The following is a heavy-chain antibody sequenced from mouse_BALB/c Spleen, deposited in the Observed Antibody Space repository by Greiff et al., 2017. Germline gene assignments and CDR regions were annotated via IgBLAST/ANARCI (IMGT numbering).Heavy chain of an antibody. V-gene: IGHV14-4*02. D-gene: IGHD1-1*01. J-gene: IGHJ3*01. Sequence: EVKLQESGAELVRSGASVKLSCTASGFNIKDYYMHWVKQRPEQGLEWIGWIDPENGDTEYAPKFQGKATMTADTSSNTAYLQLSSLTSEDTAVYYCNARGSSYVGFAYWGQGTLVTVSA. CDR2: IDPENGDT. CDR3: NARGSSYVGFAY. CDR1: GFNIKDYY.